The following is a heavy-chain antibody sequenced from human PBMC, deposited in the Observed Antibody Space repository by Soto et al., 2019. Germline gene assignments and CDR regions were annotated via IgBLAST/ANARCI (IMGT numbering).Heavy chain of an antibody. CDR2: INPSGGST. D-gene: IGHD2-2*01. J-gene: IGHJ3*02. CDR3: ARDLIVVVPAATGGDAFDI. Sequence: ASVKVSCKASGYTFTSYYMHWVRQAPGQGLEWMGIINPSGGSTSYAQKFQGRVTMTRDTSTSTVYMELSSLRSEDTAVYYCARDLIVVVPAATGGDAFDIWGQGTMVTVSS. CDR1: GYTFTSYY. V-gene: IGHV1-46*01.